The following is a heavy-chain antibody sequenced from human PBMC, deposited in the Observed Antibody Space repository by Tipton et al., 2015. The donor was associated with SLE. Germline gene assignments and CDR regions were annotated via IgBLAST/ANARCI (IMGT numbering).Heavy chain of an antibody. CDR1: GESFSGYY. V-gene: IGHV4-34*01. Sequence: TLSLTCAVYGESFSGYYWSWIRQPPGKGLEWIGEINHSGSTNYNPSLKSRVTISVDTSKNQFSLKLSSVTAADTAVYYCARGPSTGTTYYYYMDVWGKGTTVTVSS. J-gene: IGHJ6*03. CDR3: ARGPSTGTTYYYYMDV. D-gene: IGHD4-11*01. CDR2: INHSGST.